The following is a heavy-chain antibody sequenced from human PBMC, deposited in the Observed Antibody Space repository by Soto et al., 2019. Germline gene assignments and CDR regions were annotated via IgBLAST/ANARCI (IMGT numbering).Heavy chain of an antibody. D-gene: IGHD3-3*01. CDR2: IYYSGST. V-gene: IGHV4-59*01. CDR1: GGSISSYY. Sequence: KPSETLSLTCTVSGGSISSYYWSWIRQPPGKGLEWIGYIYYSGSTNYNPSLKSRVTISVDTSKNQFSLKLSSVTAADTAVYYCARARAIFYDFWSGYYTSEDYYYGMDVWGQGTTVTVSS. CDR3: ARARAIFYDFWSGYYTSEDYYYGMDV. J-gene: IGHJ6*02.